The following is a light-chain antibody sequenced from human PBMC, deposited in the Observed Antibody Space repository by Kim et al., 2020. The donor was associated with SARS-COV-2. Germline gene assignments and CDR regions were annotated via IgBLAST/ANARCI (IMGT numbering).Light chain of an antibody. CDR2: DAS. Sequence: SVGDRVTITCRASQGISSALAWYQQKPGKAPKLLIYDASSLESGVPSRFSGSGSVTDFTLTISSLQPEDFATYYCQQFNSYPHGYTFGQGTKLEI. CDR3: QQFNSYPHGYT. V-gene: IGKV1-13*02. J-gene: IGKJ2*01. CDR1: QGISSA.